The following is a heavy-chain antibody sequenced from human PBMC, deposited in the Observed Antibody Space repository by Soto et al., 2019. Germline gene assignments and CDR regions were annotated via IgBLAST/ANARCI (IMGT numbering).Heavy chain of an antibody. CDR3: AKVNIRHFDY. V-gene: IGHV3-23*01. D-gene: IGHD3-3*01. Sequence: GGSLRLSCAASGFTFSSYDMSWVRQAPGKGLQWVSFIGESDGNTYYADSVKGRFTISRDNSKNRLYLQMNTLRAEDTAVYYCAKVNIRHFDYWGQGVLVTVSS. J-gene: IGHJ4*02. CDR2: IGESDGNT. CDR1: GFTFSSYD.